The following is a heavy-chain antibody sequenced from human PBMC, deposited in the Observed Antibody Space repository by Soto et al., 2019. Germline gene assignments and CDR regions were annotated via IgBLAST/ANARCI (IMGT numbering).Heavy chain of an antibody. D-gene: IGHD4-17*01. CDR1: GGTFSSYT. J-gene: IGHJ6*02. CDR2: IIPILGIA. CDR3: AREWYLYDYGEDYYGMDV. V-gene: IGHV1-69*08. Sequence: QVQLVQSGAEVKKPGSSVKVSCKASGGTFSSYTISWVRQAPGQGLEWMGRIIPILGIANYAQKFQGRVTITADKATSTAYMELSSLRSEDTAVYYCAREWYLYDYGEDYYGMDVWGQGTTVTVSS.